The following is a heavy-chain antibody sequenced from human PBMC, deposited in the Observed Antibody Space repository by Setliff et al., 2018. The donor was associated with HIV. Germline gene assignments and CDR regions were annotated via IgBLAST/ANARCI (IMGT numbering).Heavy chain of an antibody. J-gene: IGHJ2*01. CDR3: ARVGCSSTTCPWAWYFDL. V-gene: IGHV7-4-1*02. Sequence: ASVKVSCKASGYTFTNYIMNWVRQAPGQGLEWMGWINTNAGNPTYAQGFTGRFVFSLDTSVSTAYLQISSLKAEDTAVYYCARVGCSSTTCPWAWYFDLWGRGTLVTVYS. D-gene: IGHD2-2*01. CDR1: GYTFTNYI. CDR2: INTNAGNP.